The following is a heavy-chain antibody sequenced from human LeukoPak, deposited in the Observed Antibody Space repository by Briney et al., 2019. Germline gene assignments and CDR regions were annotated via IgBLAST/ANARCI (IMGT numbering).Heavy chain of an antibody. CDR2: ISGSGGST. V-gene: IGHV3-23*01. Sequence: PGGSLRLSCAASGFTFSSYAMSWVRQAQGKGLEWVSAISGSGGSTYYEDSVQGRFTISRDKSKNTLYLQMNSLRAEDTAVYYCAKALGGDYEHWFDPWGQGTLVTVSS. CDR1: GFTFSSYA. D-gene: IGHD4-17*01. J-gene: IGHJ5*02. CDR3: AKALGGDYEHWFDP.